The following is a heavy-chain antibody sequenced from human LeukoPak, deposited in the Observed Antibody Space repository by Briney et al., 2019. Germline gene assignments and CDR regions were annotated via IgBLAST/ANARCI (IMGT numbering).Heavy chain of an antibody. V-gene: IGHV5-51*01. D-gene: IGHD6-6*01. CDR1: GYSFTSYW. CDR2: IYPGDSDT. Sequence: ESLKISCKGSGYSFTSYWIGRVRQMPGKGLEWMGIIYPGDSDTRYSPSFQGQVTISADKSISTAYLQWSSLKASDTAMYYCARQPASIAARYYYYYMDVWGKGTTVTVSS. J-gene: IGHJ6*03. CDR3: ARQPASIAARYYYYYMDV.